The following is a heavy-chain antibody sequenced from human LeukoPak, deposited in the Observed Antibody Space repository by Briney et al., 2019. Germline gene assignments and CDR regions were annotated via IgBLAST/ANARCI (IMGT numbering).Heavy chain of an antibody. CDR1: GGSFTGNY. J-gene: IGHJ4*02. Sequence: SETLSLTCIVYGGSFTGNYWSWIRQSPGKGLEWIGEINPSGRTNYNPSLKSRVSMSKDMSKNQSSLKLSSVTATDTALYFCARGQGEAPSSWGQGNVVTVSS. CDR3: ARGQGEAPSS. D-gene: IGHD2-21*01. V-gene: IGHV4-34*01. CDR2: INPSGRT.